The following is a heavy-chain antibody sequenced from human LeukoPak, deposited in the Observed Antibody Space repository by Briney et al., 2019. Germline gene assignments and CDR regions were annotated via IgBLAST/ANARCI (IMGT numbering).Heavy chain of an antibody. J-gene: IGHJ4*02. CDR1: GGSMSSSRYY. V-gene: IGHV4-39*01. CDR2: MSYGGST. CDR3: ASLAVAGLSEGY. Sequence: SETLSLTCTVSGGSMSSSRYYWGWIRQPPGKGLEWIGSMSYGGSTYYNLSLRSRVDISEDTSRNQFSLKLNSVTAADTAVYYCASLAVAGLSEGYWGQGTLVIVSS. D-gene: IGHD6-19*01.